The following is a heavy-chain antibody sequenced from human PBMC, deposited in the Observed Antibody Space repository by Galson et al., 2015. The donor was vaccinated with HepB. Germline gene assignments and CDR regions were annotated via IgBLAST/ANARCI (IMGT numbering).Heavy chain of an antibody. CDR3: EATIFGVVTGYYFDY. J-gene: IGHJ4*02. Sequence: SLRLSCAASGFTFSSYAMSWVRQAPGKGLEWVSAISGSGGSTYYADSVKGRFTISRDNSKNTLYLQMNSLRAEDTAVYYCEATIFGVVTGYYFDYWGQGTLVTVSS. CDR1: GFTFSSYA. V-gene: IGHV3-23*01. CDR2: ISGSGGST. D-gene: IGHD3-3*01.